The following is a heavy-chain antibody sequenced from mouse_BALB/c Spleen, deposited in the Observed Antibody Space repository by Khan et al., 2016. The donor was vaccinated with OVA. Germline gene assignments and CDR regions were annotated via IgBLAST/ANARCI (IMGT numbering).Heavy chain of an antibody. CDR1: GYCFTNYG. Sequence: QIQLVQSGPEVKKPGETVKISCKASGYCFTNYGMNWVRQAPGKGLKWMGWINTYTGEPTYADDFKGRFAFTLETSASTAYLQINNLKNEDTAAYFCTSVGYRYFDVWGAGTTVTVSS. J-gene: IGHJ1*01. V-gene: IGHV9-3-1*01. CDR3: TSVGYRYFDV. CDR2: INTYTGEP.